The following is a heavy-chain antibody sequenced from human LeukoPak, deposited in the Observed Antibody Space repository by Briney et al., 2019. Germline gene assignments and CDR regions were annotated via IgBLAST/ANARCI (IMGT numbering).Heavy chain of an antibody. CDR2: IRSNSESI. CDR3: ARERYTSSWGSFED. Sequence: GGSQRLSCAASGFTFDDFAMHWVRQAPGKGLEWVSGIRSNSESIGYADSVKGRFTISRDNARNSLYLQMNSLRVGDTAFYYCARERYTSSWGSFEDWGQGTLVTVSS. D-gene: IGHD6-13*01. CDR1: GFTFDDFA. J-gene: IGHJ4*02. V-gene: IGHV3-9*01.